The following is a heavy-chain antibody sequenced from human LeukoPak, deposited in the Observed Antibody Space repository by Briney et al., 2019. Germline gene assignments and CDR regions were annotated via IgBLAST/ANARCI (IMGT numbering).Heavy chain of an antibody. D-gene: IGHD6-6*01. Sequence: GGSLRLSCAASGFTFSSYGMHWVRQAPGKGLEWVAVIWYDGSNKYYADSVKGRFTISRDNSKNTLYLQMNSLRAEDTAVYYRAREGSIAASFDYWGQGTLVTVSS. CDR1: GFTFSSYG. CDR2: IWYDGSNK. CDR3: AREGSIAASFDY. J-gene: IGHJ4*02. V-gene: IGHV3-33*01.